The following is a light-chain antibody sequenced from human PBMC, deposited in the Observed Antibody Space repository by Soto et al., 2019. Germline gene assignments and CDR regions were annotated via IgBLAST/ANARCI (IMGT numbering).Light chain of an antibody. Sequence: DIVLTQSPGTLSLSPGERATLSCRASQSVHSGYLAWYQQIPGQAPRLLLCGASSRPPGIPDRFRGSGSGTDFNLDISRLEPEDFAVYFCQQYGSSPWTFGRGTKVEIK. CDR2: GAS. V-gene: IGKV3-20*01. J-gene: IGKJ1*01. CDR3: QQYGSSPWT. CDR1: QSVHSGY.